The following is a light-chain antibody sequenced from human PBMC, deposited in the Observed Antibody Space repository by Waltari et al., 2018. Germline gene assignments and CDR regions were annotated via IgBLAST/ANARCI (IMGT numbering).Light chain of an antibody. Sequence: DIQMTQSPSTLSASVGDRVTITCRASQSISSWLAWYQQKPGKAPKLLIYKASSLESGVPSRFSGSGSGTEFTLTISSLQPDDFATYYCQQYTRRYTFGQWTKLEIK. J-gene: IGKJ2*01. V-gene: IGKV1-5*03. CDR2: KAS. CDR1: QSISSW. CDR3: QQYTRRYT.